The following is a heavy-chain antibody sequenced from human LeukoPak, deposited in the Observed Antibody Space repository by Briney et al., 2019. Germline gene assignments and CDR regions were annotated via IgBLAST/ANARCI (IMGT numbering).Heavy chain of an antibody. Sequence: ASVTVSCKASGYTFTSYGISWVRQAPGQGLEWMGWISAYNGNTNYAQKLQGRVTMTTDTSTSTAYMELRSLRSDDTAVYYCARGVVPDYDPYYFDYWGQGTLVTVSS. V-gene: IGHV1-18*01. D-gene: IGHD3-22*01. CDR2: ISAYNGNT. J-gene: IGHJ4*02. CDR3: ARGVVPDYDPYYFDY. CDR1: GYTFTSYG.